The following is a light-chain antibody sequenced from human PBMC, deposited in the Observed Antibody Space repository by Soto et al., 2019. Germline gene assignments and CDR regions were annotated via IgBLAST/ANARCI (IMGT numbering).Light chain of an antibody. CDR1: QSVSGW. J-gene: IGKJ1*01. Sequence: DIQMTQSPSTLSASVGDTVTVTCRASQSVSGWLAWYQQKPGEAPKLLIYDASALPRGVPSRFSGSGSGTKFTLTIASLXXXXXXTYYCQQYETFSGTFGPGTKVEI. V-gene: IGKV1-5*01. CDR2: DAS. CDR3: QQYETFSGT.